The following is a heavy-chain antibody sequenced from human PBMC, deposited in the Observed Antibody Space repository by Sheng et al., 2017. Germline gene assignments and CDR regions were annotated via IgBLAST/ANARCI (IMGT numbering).Heavy chain of an antibody. D-gene: IGHD5-18*01. Sequence: QVQLVQSGAEVKKPGSSVKVSCKASGGTFSSYAISWVRQAPGQGLEWMGGIIPIFGTANYAQKFQGRVTITTDESTSTAYMELSSLRSEDTAVYYCALPDTAMVTQGPHYYYYYYMDVWGKGTTVTVSS. CDR2: IIPIFGTA. CDR3: ALPDTAMVTQGPHYYYYYYMDV. CDR1: GGTFSSYA. J-gene: IGHJ6*03. V-gene: IGHV1-69*05.